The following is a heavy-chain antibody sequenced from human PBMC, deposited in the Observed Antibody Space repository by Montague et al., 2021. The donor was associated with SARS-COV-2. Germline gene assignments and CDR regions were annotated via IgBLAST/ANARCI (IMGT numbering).Heavy chain of an antibody. CDR2: IYYSGST. J-gene: IGHJ5*02. Sequence: SETLSLTCTVSGGPISSYYWSWIRQPPGKGLEWIGYIYYSGSTNYNPSLKSRVTISVDTSKNQFSLKLSSVTAADTAVYYCARTYYYGSVVWFDPWGQGTLVTVSS. CDR3: ARTYYYGSVVWFDP. D-gene: IGHD3-10*01. CDR1: GGPISSYY. V-gene: IGHV4-59*08.